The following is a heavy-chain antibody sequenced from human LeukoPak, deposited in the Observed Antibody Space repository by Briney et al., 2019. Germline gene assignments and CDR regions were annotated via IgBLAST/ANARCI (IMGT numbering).Heavy chain of an antibody. CDR3: AKGSVGNADFAS. V-gene: IGHV3-23*01. CDR1: GFTLSSFS. D-gene: IGHD6-25*01. Sequence: PGGSLRLSCAASGFTLSSFSMTWVRQARGKGGEGVSSIIVRGTTYYADSGKGRFNISRDKFRGTLFLQMDSLRVEDTAVYFCAKGSVGNADFASWGQGALVTVSS. CDR2: IIVRGTT. J-gene: IGHJ4*02.